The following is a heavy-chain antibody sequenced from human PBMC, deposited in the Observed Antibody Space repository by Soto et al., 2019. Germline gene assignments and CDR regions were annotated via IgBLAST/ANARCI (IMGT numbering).Heavy chain of an antibody. D-gene: IGHD6-19*01. CDR3: ARHRLQWLVYFDY. V-gene: IGHV4-39*01. Sequence: LLLQESGPGLVKPSETLSLSCSVAGGYITTLNNYWGWVRQPPGKGLEWIGSISDRGTTFYNASLESRLSISLETSKNQFSLRLKSVTAADTALYFCARHRLQWLVYFDYWGQGIQVTVS. CDR2: ISDRGTT. CDR1: GGYITTLNNY. J-gene: IGHJ4*02.